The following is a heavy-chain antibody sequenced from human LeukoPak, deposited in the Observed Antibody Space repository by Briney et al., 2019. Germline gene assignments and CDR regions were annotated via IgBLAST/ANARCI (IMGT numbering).Heavy chain of an antibody. CDR1: GGSFSGYY. CDR2: IYYSGST. D-gene: IGHD3-22*01. CDR3: ARQLETYYYDSSGTLPFDY. J-gene: IGHJ4*02. Sequence: PSETLSLTCAVYGGSFSGYYWSWIRQPPGKGLEWIGSIYYSGSTYYNPSLKSRVTISVDTSKNQFSLKLSSVTAADTAVYYCARQLETYYYDSSGTLPFDYWGQGTLVTVSS. V-gene: IGHV4-34*01.